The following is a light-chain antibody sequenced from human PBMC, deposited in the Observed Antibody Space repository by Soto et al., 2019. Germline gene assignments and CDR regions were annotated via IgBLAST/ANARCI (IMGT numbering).Light chain of an antibody. V-gene: IGLV2-14*01. CDR3: SSYTSSTFYV. Sequence: QSVLTQPASVSGSPGQSITISCTGTSSDVGGYNYVSWYQQHPGKAPKLMIYEVSNRPSGVSNRFSGSKSGNTASLTISGIQAEDEADYYCSSYTSSTFYVFGTGTKLTVL. CDR1: SSDVGGYNY. CDR2: EVS. J-gene: IGLJ1*01.